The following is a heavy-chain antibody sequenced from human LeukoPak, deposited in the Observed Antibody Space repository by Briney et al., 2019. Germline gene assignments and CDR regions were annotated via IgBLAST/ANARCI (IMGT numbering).Heavy chain of an antibody. J-gene: IGHJ6*04. CDR2: IKQDGSEK. D-gene: IGHD3-10*02. Sequence: GGSLRLSCAASGFSFSSYWMSWVRQAPGRGLEWLAIIKQDGSEKYYVDSLKGRFIISRDNAKNSLYLQMNSLRAEDTAVYYCAELGITMIGGAWGKGTTVTISS. CDR1: GFSFSSYW. CDR3: AELGITMIGGA. V-gene: IGHV3-7*01.